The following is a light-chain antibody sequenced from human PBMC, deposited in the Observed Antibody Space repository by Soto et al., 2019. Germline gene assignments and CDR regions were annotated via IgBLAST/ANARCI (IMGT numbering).Light chain of an antibody. CDR3: SSYTSSSTLHYV. V-gene: IGLV2-14*01. Sequence: QSALTQPASVSGSPGQSITISCTATSSDVGGYNYVSWYQQQPGKAPKLMIYDVSNRPSGVSNRFSGSKSGNTASLTISGLQAEDEADYYCSSYTSSSTLHYVFGTGTKLTVL. CDR2: DVS. CDR1: SSDVGGYNY. J-gene: IGLJ1*01.